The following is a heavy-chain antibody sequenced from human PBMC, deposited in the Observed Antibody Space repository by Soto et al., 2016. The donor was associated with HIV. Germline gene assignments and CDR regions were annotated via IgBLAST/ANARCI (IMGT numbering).Heavy chain of an antibody. D-gene: IGHD6-13*01. J-gene: IGHJ3*02. CDR3: ARVRQQQLVLPPSPPFDAFDI. CDR1: GYTFTSYY. Sequence: QVQLVQSGAEVKKPGASVKVSCKASGYTFTSYYMHWVRQAPGQGLEWMGIINPSGGSTSHAQKFQGRVTMTRDTSTSTVYMELSSLRSEDTAVYYCARVRQQQLVLPPSPPFDAFDIWGQGTMVTVSS. CDR2: INPSGGST. V-gene: IGHV1-46*03.